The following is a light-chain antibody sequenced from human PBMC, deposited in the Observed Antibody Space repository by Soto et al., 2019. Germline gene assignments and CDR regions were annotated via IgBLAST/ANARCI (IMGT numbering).Light chain of an antibody. V-gene: IGKV3-15*01. J-gene: IGKJ1*01. CDR3: QQYNNRPSWT. Sequence: EIVLTQSPATLSLSPGERATLSCRARQSVSSYLAWYQQKPGQAPRLLIYGASTRATGIPARFSGSGSGTEFTLTISSLQSEDFAVYYCQQYNNRPSWTFGQGTKVDIK. CDR1: QSVSSY. CDR2: GAS.